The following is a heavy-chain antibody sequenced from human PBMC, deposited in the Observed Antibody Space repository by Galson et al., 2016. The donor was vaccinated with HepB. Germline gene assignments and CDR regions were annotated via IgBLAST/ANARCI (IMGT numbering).Heavy chain of an antibody. D-gene: IGHD5-24*01. CDR2: IYDSENI. CDR3: ARDGYGYNSPLHY. CDR1: GASVTNTNW. Sequence: TLSLTCTVSGASVTNTNWWTWVRQPPGKGPEWIGEIYDSENINYSPSLKSRVTLSMDDSKNQFSLTVNSVTAADTAVYFCARDGYGYNSPLHYWGPGTLVTVSS. V-gene: IGHV4-4*01. J-gene: IGHJ4*02.